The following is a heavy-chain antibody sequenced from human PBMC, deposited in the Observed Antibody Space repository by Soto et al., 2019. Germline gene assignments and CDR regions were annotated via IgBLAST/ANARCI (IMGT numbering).Heavy chain of an antibody. CDR1: GYTFTSYA. V-gene: IGHV1-3*01. Sequence: QVQLVQSGAEVKKPGASVKVSCKASGYTFTSYAMHWVRQAPGQRLEWMGWINAGNGNTKYSQKFQGRVTITRDTSASTAYMELSSLRSEDTDVYYCARDGIDIAVAGTRYFDYWGQGTLFTVSS. CDR2: INAGNGNT. CDR3: ARDGIDIAVAGTRYFDY. J-gene: IGHJ4*02. D-gene: IGHD6-19*01.